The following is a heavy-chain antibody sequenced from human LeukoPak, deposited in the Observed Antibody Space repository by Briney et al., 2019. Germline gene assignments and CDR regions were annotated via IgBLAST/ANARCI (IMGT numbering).Heavy chain of an antibody. Sequence: GGSLRLSCAASGFTFSSYEMNWVRQAPGKGLEWVSHIRSSGRTVYYADSVKGRFTISRDNAKNSLYLQMNSLRVEDTAVYYCARAGGEIPDYWGQGTLATVSS. D-gene: IGHD3-16*01. CDR1: GFTFSSYE. J-gene: IGHJ4*02. CDR3: ARAGGEIPDY. CDR2: IRSSGRTV. V-gene: IGHV3-48*03.